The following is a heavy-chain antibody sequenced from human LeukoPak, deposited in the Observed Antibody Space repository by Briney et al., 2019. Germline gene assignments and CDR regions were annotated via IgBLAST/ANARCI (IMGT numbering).Heavy chain of an antibody. CDR3: VKGSFVVTPLPIEYFPH. CDR1: GFTFSSYS. V-gene: IGHV3-21*04. Sequence: GGSLRLSCAASGFTFSSYSMNWVRQAPGKGLEWVSSISSSSSYIYYADSVKGRFTISRDNSKNMVYLQMNSLRAEDTAVYFCVKGSFVVTPLPIEYFPHWGQGTLVTVSS. J-gene: IGHJ1*01. D-gene: IGHD2-21*02. CDR2: ISSSSSYI.